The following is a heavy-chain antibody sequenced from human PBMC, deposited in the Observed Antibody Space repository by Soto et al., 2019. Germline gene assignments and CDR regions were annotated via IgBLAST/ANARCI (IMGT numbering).Heavy chain of an antibody. CDR1: GFTFSSYW. CDR2: IKQDGSEK. CDR3: ARDLAAAGHDAFDI. D-gene: IGHD6-13*01. J-gene: IGHJ3*02. V-gene: IGHV3-7*03. Sequence: GGSLRLSCAASGFTFSSYWMSWVRQAPGKGLEWVANIKQDGSEKYYVDSVKGRFTISRDNAKNSLYLQMNSLRAEDTAVYYCARDLAAAGHDAFDIWGQGTMVTVSS.